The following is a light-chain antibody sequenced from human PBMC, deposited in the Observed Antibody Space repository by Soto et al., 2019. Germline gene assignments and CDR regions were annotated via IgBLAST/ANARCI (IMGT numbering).Light chain of an antibody. CDR1: SSNIGSNT. CDR3: GSSGDNLNSFFV. CDR2: SNS. Sequence: QLVLTQPPSASGTPGQRVTISCSGSSSNIGSNTVNWYQHLPGAAPRLLIYSNSQRPSGVPDRFSGSKSGTSASLAISGLRSDDVADYYSGSSGDNLNSFFVFGTGTKVTV. J-gene: IGLJ1*01. V-gene: IGLV1-44*01.